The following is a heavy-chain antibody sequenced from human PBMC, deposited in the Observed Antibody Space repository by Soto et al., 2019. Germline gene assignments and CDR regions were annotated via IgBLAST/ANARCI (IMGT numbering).Heavy chain of an antibody. CDR2: INQDGSEK. CDR3: ARKAVAGTIFDY. J-gene: IGHJ4*02. V-gene: IGHV3-7*01. D-gene: IGHD6-19*01. Sequence: VQLVESGGGLVQPGGSLRLCCAASGFTFSSYWMSWVRQAPGKGLECVANINQDGSEKYYVDSVKGRFTISRDNAKNSLCLQMHSLRVEDTAVYYCARKAVAGTIFDYWGQGTLVTVSS. CDR1: GFTFSSYW.